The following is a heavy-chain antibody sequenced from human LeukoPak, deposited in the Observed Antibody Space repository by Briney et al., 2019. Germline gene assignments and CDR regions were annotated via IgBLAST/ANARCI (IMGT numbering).Heavy chain of an antibody. CDR2: ISRSGNTI. CDR3: ARAVSSGSFTYDAFDI. V-gene: IGHV3-48*03. D-gene: IGHD1-26*01. J-gene: IGHJ3*02. CDR1: GFTFSSYE. Sequence: GGSLRLSCAASGFTFSSYEMNWVRQAPGKGLEWVSYISRSGNTIYYADSVKGRFTISRDNAKNSLYLQMNSLRAEDTAVYYCARAVSSGSFTYDAFDIWSQGTMVTVSS.